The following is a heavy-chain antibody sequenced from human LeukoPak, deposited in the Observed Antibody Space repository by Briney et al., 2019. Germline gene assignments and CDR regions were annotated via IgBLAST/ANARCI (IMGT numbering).Heavy chain of an antibody. Sequence: PGGSLRLSCAASGFTFSSYWMSWVRQAPGKGLEWVANLKQDGSEKYYVDSVRGRFTISRDNAKNSLYLQMNNLRVEDTAVYYCARLGRWTRVWSYGIWGRGTLVTVSS. CDR3: ARLGRWTRVWSYGI. CDR1: GFTFSSYW. V-gene: IGHV3-7*01. J-gene: IGHJ2*01. CDR2: LKQDGSEK. D-gene: IGHD4-23*01.